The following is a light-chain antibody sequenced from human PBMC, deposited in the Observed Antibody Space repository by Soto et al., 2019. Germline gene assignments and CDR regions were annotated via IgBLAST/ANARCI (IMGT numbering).Light chain of an antibody. V-gene: IGLV2-11*01. CDR2: DVS. Sequence: QSVLTQPRSVSGSPGQSVTISCTGTSSDVGGYNYVSWYQQHPGKAPKVMIHDVSKRPSGVPDRFSGSKSGNTASLTISGLQAEDEADYYCCSYAGSYTEVFGTGTKVTVL. CDR1: SSDVGGYNY. CDR3: CSYAGSYTEV. J-gene: IGLJ1*01.